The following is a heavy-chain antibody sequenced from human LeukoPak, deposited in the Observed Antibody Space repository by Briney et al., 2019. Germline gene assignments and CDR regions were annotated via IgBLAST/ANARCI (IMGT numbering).Heavy chain of an antibody. CDR1: GFTFSSYS. D-gene: IGHD6-13*01. J-gene: IGHJ4*02. Sequence: GGSLRLSCAASGFTFSSYSMNWVRQAPGKGLEWVSSISSSSSYIYYADSVKGRFTISRDNAKNSLYLQMDSLRAEDTAVYYCARDFGAAAGRGSFGYWGQGTLVTVSS. V-gene: IGHV3-21*01. CDR3: ARDFGAAAGRGSFGY. CDR2: ISSSSSYI.